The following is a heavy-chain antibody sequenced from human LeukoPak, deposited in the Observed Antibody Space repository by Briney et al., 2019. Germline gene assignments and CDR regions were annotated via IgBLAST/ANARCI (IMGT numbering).Heavy chain of an antibody. CDR2: IIPILGIA. CDR3: ARGIAAAGGWFDP. J-gene: IGHJ5*02. D-gene: IGHD6-13*01. V-gene: IGHV1-69*04. Sequence: ASVKVSCKASGYTFTSYGISWVRQAPGQGLEWMGRIIPILGIANYAQKFQGRVTITADKSTSTAYMELSSLRSEDTAVYYCARGIAAAGGWFDPWGQGTLVTVSS. CDR1: GYTFTSYG.